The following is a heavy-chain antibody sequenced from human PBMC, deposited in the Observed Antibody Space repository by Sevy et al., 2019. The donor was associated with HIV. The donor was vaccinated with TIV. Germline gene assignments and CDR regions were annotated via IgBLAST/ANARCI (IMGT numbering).Heavy chain of an antibody. J-gene: IGHJ4*02. CDR1: GFGFSANW. D-gene: IGHD3-16*01. CDR2: IKGEGGDK. V-gene: IGHV3-7*01. Sequence: GGSLRLPCAASGFGFSANWMNWVRQAPGKGGEGVANIKGEGGDKHYGEFGGGRFTISRDNAKNVLYPQMNSLRVEDTAVYYCAHGTFGRFESWGQGTLVTVSS. CDR3: AHGTFGRFES.